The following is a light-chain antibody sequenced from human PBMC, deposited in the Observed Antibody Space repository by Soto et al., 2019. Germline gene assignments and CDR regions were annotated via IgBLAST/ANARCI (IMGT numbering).Light chain of an antibody. J-gene: IGLJ1*01. CDR3: QSYDSTLSARYV. Sequence: QSVLTQPPSASGSPGQSVTISCTGTSTDVGAYNHVSWYQQHPGKAPKLIIYEVTKRPSGVPDRFSGSKSGTSASLAITGLQAEDEGDYYCQSYDSTLSARYVFGTGTKVTVL. CDR1: STDVGAYNH. CDR2: EVT. V-gene: IGLV2-8*01.